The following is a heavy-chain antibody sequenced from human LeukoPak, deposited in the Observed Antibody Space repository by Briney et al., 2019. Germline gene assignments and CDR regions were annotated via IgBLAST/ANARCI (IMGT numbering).Heavy chain of an antibody. D-gene: IGHD6-19*01. J-gene: IGHJ5*02. Sequence: PSETLSLTCAVSGASISVGSYYWNWIRQPAGKGLEYIGRIHSSGKVNYNPSLASRLTMSIDTSQNQFSLRLSHVTAADTAVYYCARVAVAGTWWFDPWGQGTLVTVSS. CDR2: IHSSGKV. V-gene: IGHV4-61*02. CDR3: ARVAVAGTWWFDP. CDR1: GASISVGSYY.